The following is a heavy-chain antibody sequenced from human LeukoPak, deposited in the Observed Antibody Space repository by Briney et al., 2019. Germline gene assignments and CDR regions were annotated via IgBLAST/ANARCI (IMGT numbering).Heavy chain of an antibody. CDR3: AKVKGLWFGELDDY. CDR2: IYSGGST. J-gene: IGHJ4*02. CDR1: GGSFSGYY. Sequence: PSETLSLTCAVYGGSFSGYYWSWVRQAPGKGLEWVSVIYSGGSTYYADSVKGRFTISRDNSKNTLYLQMNSLRAEDTAVYYCAKVKGLWFGELDDYWGQGTLVTVSS. V-gene: IGHV3-53*01. D-gene: IGHD3-10*01.